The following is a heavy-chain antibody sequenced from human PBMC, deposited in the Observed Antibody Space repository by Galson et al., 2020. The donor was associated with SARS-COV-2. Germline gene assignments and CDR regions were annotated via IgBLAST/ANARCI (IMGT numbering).Heavy chain of an antibody. CDR3: ARPWYGVNFYLDY. Sequence: GESLKISCVASGFTFSSYSMTWVRQAPGKGLEWVAHIKQDGSEKNYVDSVKGRFTISRDNAKKSLYLEMNSLRAEDTAVYYCARPWYGVNFYLDYWGQGSLVIVSS. CDR1: GFTFSSYS. V-gene: IGHV3-7*01. J-gene: IGHJ4*02. D-gene: IGHD2-15*01. CDR2: IKQDGSEK.